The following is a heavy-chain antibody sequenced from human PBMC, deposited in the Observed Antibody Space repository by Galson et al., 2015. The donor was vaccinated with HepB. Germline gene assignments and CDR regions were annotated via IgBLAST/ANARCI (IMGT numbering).Heavy chain of an antibody. CDR3: ARQATLMRYYYYYMDV. Sequence: ETLSLTCTVSGGSISSSSYYWGWIRQPPGKGLEWIGTIYYSGNTYYNPSLKSRVTISVDTSKNQFSLKLSSVTAADTAVYYCARQATLMRYYYYYMDVWGKGTTVTVSS. V-gene: IGHV4-39*01. J-gene: IGHJ6*03. D-gene: IGHD1-26*01. CDR2: IYYSGNT. CDR1: GGSISSSSYY.